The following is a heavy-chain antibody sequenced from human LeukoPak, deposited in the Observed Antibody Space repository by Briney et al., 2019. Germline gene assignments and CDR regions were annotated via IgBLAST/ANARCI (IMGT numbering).Heavy chain of an antibody. D-gene: IGHD4-11*01. CDR1: GGSIIGGSYY. V-gene: IGHV4-61*02. CDR3: AKSSDYSNYVFGY. J-gene: IGHJ4*02. Sequence: SETLSLTCIVSGGSIIGGSYYWRWLRQPAGKGLEWLGRIDTSGSTNYNPSLKSRVTISVDASKNHLSLRLTSVTAADTAVYYCAKSSDYSNYVFGYWGLGTLVTVSS. CDR2: IDTSGST.